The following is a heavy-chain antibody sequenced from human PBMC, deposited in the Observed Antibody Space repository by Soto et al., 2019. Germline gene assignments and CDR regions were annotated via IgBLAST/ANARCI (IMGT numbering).Heavy chain of an antibody. CDR2: FYYAGNT. D-gene: IGHD3-3*01. Sequence: QLQLQESAPGLVKPSETLSLTCSVSGGSLTGSSYYWGWIRQSPGRGLDWMGSFYYAGNTYYNPSLESRVTISGDPSENQFSLTLTSVTAADTAVYYCARHGGDSDFWSGYSQFDLWGSGTLVTVSS. V-gene: IGHV4-39*01. J-gene: IGHJ2*01. CDR1: GGSLTGSSYY. CDR3: ARHGGDSDFWSGYSQFDL.